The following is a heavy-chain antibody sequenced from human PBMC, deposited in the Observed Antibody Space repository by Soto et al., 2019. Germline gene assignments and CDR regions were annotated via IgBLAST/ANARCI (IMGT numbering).Heavy chain of an antibody. Sequence: QVQLVESGGGVVQPGRSLRLSCAASGFTFSSYAMHWVRQAPGKGLEWVAVISYDGSNKYYADSVKGRFTISRDNSKNTLYLQMNSLRAEDRAVYYCARDPVAYCGGDCRTFDCWGQGTLVTVSS. CDR3: ARDPVAYCGGDCRTFDC. V-gene: IGHV3-30-3*01. J-gene: IGHJ4*02. D-gene: IGHD2-21*02. CDR1: GFTFSSYA. CDR2: ISYDGSNK.